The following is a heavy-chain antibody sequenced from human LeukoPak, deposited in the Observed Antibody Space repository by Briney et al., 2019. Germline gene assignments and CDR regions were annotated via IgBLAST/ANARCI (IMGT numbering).Heavy chain of an antibody. Sequence: SETLSLTCTVSGGSIRDDDYYWSWIRQSPGKGLEWIGSIYYSGSTYYNPSLKSRVTISVDTSKNQFSLKLSSVTAADTAVYYCARGIQLWSRAGTYNWFDPWGQGTLVTVSS. D-gene: IGHD5-18*01. J-gene: IGHJ5*02. V-gene: IGHV4-39*01. CDR1: GGSIRDDDYY. CDR2: IYYSGST. CDR3: ARGIQLWSRAGTYNWFDP.